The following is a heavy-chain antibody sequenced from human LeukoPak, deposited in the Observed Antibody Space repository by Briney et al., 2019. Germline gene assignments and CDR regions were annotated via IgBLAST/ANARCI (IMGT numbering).Heavy chain of an antibody. Sequence: PSETLSFTCTVSGGSISSHSWSWIRQPPGKGLEWIGYIFYSGSTNYNPSLKSRVTISVDTSKNQFSLKLSSVNAADTAMYYCARDFYDSRGDAFDIWGQGTIVTVSS. CDR3: ARDFYDSRGDAFDI. J-gene: IGHJ3*02. CDR2: IFYSGST. D-gene: IGHD3-22*01. V-gene: IGHV4-59*11. CDR1: GGSISSHS.